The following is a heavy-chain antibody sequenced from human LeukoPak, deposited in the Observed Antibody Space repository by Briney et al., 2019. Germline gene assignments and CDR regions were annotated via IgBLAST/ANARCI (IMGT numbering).Heavy chain of an antibody. Sequence: PSETLSLTCTVPGGSISSGGYYWSWIRQHPGKGLEWIGYIYYSGSTYYNPSLKSRVTISVDTSKNQFSLRLSSVTAADTAVYYCARGTEVVVAATPQAYFGYWGQGTLVTVSS. CDR3: ARGTEVVVAATPQAYFGY. CDR2: IYYSGST. J-gene: IGHJ4*02. CDR1: GGSISSGGYY. V-gene: IGHV4-31*03. D-gene: IGHD2-15*01.